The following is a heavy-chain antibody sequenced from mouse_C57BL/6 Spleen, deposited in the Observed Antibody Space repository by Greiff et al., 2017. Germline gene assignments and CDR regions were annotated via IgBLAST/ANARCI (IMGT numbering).Heavy chain of an antibody. CDR2: ISSGSSTI. CDR3: ARRNYEGAMDY. Sequence: DVKLQESGGGLVKPGGSLKLSCAASGFTFSDYGMHWVRQAPEKGLEWVAYISSGSSTIYYADTVKGRFTISRDNAKNTLFLQMTSLRSEDTAMYYCARRNYEGAMDYWGQGTSVTVSS. CDR1: GFTFSDYG. J-gene: IGHJ4*01. D-gene: IGHD2-1*01. V-gene: IGHV5-17*01.